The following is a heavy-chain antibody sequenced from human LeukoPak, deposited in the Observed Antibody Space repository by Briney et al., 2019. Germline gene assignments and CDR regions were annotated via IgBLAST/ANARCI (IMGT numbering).Heavy chain of an antibody. D-gene: IGHD1-26*01. V-gene: IGHV5-51*01. CDR3: ARPTYSGSFVLVDAFDI. Sequence: GESLKISCKGSGYSFTSYWIGWVRQMPGKGLEWMGIIYPGDSDTRCSPSFQGQVTVSADKSISTAYLQWSSLKASDTAMYYCARPTYSGSFVLVDAFDIWGQGTMVTVSS. CDR2: IYPGDSDT. CDR1: GYSFTSYW. J-gene: IGHJ3*02.